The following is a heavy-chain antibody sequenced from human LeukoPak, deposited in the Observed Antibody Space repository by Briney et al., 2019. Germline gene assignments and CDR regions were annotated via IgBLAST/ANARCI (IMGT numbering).Heavy chain of an antibody. CDR1: GGTFSSYA. V-gene: IGHV1-69*13. D-gene: IGHD3-22*01. Sequence: ASVKVSCKASGGTFSSYAISWVRQAPVQGLEWMGGIIPIFGTANYAQKFQGRVTITADESTSTAYMELSSLRSEDTAVYYCARVIVTYYDSSGYPPRYFDYWGQGTLVTVSS. J-gene: IGHJ4*02. CDR3: ARVIVTYYDSSGYPPRYFDY. CDR2: IIPIFGTA.